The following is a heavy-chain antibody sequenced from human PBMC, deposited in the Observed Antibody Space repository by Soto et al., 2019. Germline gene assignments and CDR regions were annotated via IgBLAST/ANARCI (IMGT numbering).Heavy chain of an antibody. D-gene: IGHD3-10*01. J-gene: IGHJ4*02. CDR3: ARGAVWFGELSYFDY. CDR1: GYGFTSYY. V-gene: IGHV1-46*03. Sequence: ASVTVSWQAAGYGFTSYYMHWVRQAPGQGLEWMGIINPSGGSTSYAQKFQGRVTMTRDTSTSTVYMELSSLRSEDTAVYYCARGAVWFGELSYFDYWGQGTLVTVSS. CDR2: INPSGGST.